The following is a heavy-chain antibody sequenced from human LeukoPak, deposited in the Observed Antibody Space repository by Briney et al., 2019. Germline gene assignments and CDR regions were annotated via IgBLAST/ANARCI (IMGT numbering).Heavy chain of an antibody. CDR1: GGSISSGGFY. CDR3: ARFSNAHGVKFDY. Sequence: SETLSLTCTVSGGSISSGGFYWSWVRQHPEKGLEWIGYIYYSGTAYYNPSLKSRVTMSVDTSKNQFSLKLDSVTAADTAVYYCARFSNAHGVKFDYWGQGTLVTVSS. J-gene: IGHJ4*02. CDR2: IYYSGTA. D-gene: IGHD2-8*01. V-gene: IGHV4-31*03.